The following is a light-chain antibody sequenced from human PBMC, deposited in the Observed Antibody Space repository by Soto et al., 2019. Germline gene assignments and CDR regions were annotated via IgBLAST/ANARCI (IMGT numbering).Light chain of an antibody. CDR1: QTSSSW. CDR2: KAS. J-gene: IGKJ1*01. V-gene: IGKV1-5*03. Sequence: DIQMTQAPSTLSGSVGDRVTLACRASQTSSSWLAWYQQKPGKAPKLLIYKASTLKSGGPSRFSGSGAGTEFTLTISSLQPDDFATYYCQHYKSYSEAFGQGTKVDIK. CDR3: QHYKSYSEA.